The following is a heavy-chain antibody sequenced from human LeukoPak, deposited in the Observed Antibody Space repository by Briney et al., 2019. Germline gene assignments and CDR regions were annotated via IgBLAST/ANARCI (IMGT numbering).Heavy chain of an antibody. CDR3: AKDIGNSSRHRYYYYGMDV. J-gene: IGHJ6*02. Sequence: GGSLRLPCAASGFTFSSYAMHWVRQAPGKGLEWVAVISYDGSNKYYADSVKGRFTISRDNSKNSLYLQMNSLRTEDTALYYCAKDIGNSSRHRYYYYGMDVWGQGTTVTVSS. D-gene: IGHD6-13*01. CDR1: GFTFSSYA. CDR2: ISYDGSNK. V-gene: IGHV3-30-3*01.